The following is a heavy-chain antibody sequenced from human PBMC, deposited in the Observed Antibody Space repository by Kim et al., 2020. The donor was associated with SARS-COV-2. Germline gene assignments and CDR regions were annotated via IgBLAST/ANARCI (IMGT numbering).Heavy chain of an antibody. CDR3: ARGSYAVTTI. J-gene: IGHJ4*02. CDR2: ST. V-gene: IGHV3-53*01. D-gene: IGHD4-17*01. Sequence: STYYADSVKGRFTISRDNSKNTLYLQMNSLRAEDTAVYYCARGSYAVTTIWGQGTLVTVSS.